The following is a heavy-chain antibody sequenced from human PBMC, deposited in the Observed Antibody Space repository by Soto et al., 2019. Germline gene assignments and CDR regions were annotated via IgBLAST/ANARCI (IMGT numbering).Heavy chain of an antibody. Sequence: ASVKVSCKASGGTFSSYAISWVRQAPGQGLEWMGGIIPIFGTANYAQKFQGRVTITADESTSTAYMELSSLRSEDTAVYYCARGSGYSSSWFRAEYFKHWGQGNLVTVSS. J-gene: IGHJ1*01. V-gene: IGHV1-69*13. CDR3: ARGSGYSSSWFRAEYFKH. CDR2: IIPIFGTA. D-gene: IGHD6-13*01. CDR1: GGTFSSYA.